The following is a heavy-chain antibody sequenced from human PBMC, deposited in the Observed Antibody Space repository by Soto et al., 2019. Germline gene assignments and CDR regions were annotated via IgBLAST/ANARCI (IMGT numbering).Heavy chain of an antibody. Sequence: PGGSLSLSCAASGFTFSNYGMHWVRQAPGKGLEWVAVISYDGSNKYYVDSVKGRFTISRDNSKNTVSLQINSLRGEDTAVYYCSKDTGSGVSPFDYWGQGTLVTVSS. CDR3: SKDTGSGVSPFDY. V-gene: IGHV3-30*18. CDR2: ISYDGSNK. CDR1: GFTFSNYG. D-gene: IGHD6-19*01. J-gene: IGHJ4*02.